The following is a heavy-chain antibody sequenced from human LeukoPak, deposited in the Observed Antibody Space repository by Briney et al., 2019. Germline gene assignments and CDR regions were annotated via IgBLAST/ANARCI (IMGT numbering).Heavy chain of an antibody. D-gene: IGHD2-21*02. Sequence: ASVKVSCKVSGHTLTRLSMHWVRQAPGKGLEWMGGFDHQQRKYVNAQNFEGRITLTEDTSADTAYMEVTSLTSEDTAIYYCATAVITPHTLLWYLDLWGRGTLATVSP. CDR2: FDHQQRKY. J-gene: IGHJ2*01. V-gene: IGHV1-24*01. CDR1: GHTLTRLS. CDR3: ATAVITPHTLLWYLDL.